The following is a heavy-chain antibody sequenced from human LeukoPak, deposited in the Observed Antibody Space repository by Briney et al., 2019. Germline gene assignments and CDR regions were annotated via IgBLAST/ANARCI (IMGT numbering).Heavy chain of an antibody. D-gene: IGHD6-13*01. Sequence: PGGSLRLSCAASGFTFSDYYMSWLRQATGKGLEWVTYISGTSSYTTYADSVKGRFTISRDNAKNSLYLQMNSLRGEDTAVYYCARLGSIAAAGTPDYWGQGTLVTVSS. V-gene: IGHV3-11*06. CDR2: ISGTSSYT. J-gene: IGHJ4*02. CDR1: GFTFSDYY. CDR3: ARLGSIAAAGTPDY.